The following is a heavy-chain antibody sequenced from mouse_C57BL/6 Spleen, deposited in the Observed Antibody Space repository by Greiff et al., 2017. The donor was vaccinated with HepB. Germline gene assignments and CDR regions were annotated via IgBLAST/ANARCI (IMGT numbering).Heavy chain of an antibody. V-gene: IGHV1-64*01. J-gene: IGHJ2*01. CDR1: GYTFTSYW. D-gene: IGHD1-1*01. Sequence: VQLQQSGAELVKPGASVKLSCKASGYTFTSYWMHWVKQRPGQGLEWIGMIHPNSGSTNYNEKFKSKATLTVDKSSSTAYMQLSSLTSEDSAVYYCADYYGSSYGDYWGQGTTLTVSS. CDR3: ADYYGSSYGDY. CDR2: IHPNSGST.